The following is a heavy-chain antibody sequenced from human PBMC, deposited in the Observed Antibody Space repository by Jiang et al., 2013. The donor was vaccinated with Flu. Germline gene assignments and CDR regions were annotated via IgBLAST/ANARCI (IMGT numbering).Heavy chain of an antibody. V-gene: IGHV1-69*06. CDR1: GGTFSSYA. D-gene: IGHD2-2*01. Sequence: SGAEVKKPGSSVKVSCKASGGTFSSYAINWVRQAPGQGLEWMGGIIPLFGTANYAQRFQGRVTISADTSTSAVYMELSSLRSEDTAVYYCARSPPGQFLHPAELDYWGQGTLVTVSS. CDR2: IIPLFGTA. CDR3: ARSPPGQFLHPAELDY. J-gene: IGHJ4*02.